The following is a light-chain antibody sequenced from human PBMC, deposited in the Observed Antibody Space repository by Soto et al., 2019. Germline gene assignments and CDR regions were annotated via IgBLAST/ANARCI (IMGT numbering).Light chain of an antibody. CDR1: NSDVGGYSY. V-gene: IGLV2-8*01. CDR3: SSYSGSNNWV. Sequence: QSALTQPPSASGSAGQSVTISCTGTNSDVGGYSYVSWYQQHPGKAPKLMISEVTKRPSGVPDRFSGSKSGNTASLTVSGLQAEDEADYYCSSYSGSNNWVFGGGTKLTVL. J-gene: IGLJ3*02. CDR2: EVT.